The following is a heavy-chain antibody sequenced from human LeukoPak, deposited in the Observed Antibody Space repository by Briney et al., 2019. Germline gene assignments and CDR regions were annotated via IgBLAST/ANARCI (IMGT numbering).Heavy chain of an antibody. J-gene: IGHJ4*02. V-gene: IGHV1-69*05. CDR3: ARGYCSSTSCYTWDY. Sequence: ASVKVSCKASGGTFSSYAISWVRQAPGQGLEWMGGIIPIFGTANYAQKFQGRVTITTDESTSAAYIELSSLRSEDTAVYYCARGYCSSTSCYTWDYWGQGTLVTVSS. D-gene: IGHD2-2*02. CDR2: IIPIFGTA. CDR1: GGTFSSYA.